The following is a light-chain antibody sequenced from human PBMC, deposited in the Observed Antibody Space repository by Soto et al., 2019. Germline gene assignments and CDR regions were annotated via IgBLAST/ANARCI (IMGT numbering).Light chain of an antibody. CDR1: QSVSSSY. CDR3: HQYGSSAWT. V-gene: IGKV3-20*01. J-gene: IGKJ1*01. Sequence: EIVMTQSPATLSVSPGERPTLSCRASQSVSSSYLAWYQQKPGQAPRLLIYGASSRATGIPDRFSGSGSGTDFTLTISRLEPEDFAVYYCHQYGSSAWTFGQGTNVDI. CDR2: GAS.